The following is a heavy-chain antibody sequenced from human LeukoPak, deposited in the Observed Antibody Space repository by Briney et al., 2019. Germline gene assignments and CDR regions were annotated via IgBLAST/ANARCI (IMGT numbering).Heavy chain of an antibody. J-gene: IGHJ4*02. D-gene: IGHD3-22*01. CDR2: MKQDGSEK. Sequence: PAGSLRLSCAASGCTFSSYWMSWVRQAPGKGLEWVANMKQDGSEKYYVDSVKGRFTIARDNAKNSLYLQMNSLRAEDTAVYYCARRYRYYYDSSGYYYVDSGAFDYWGQGTLVTVSS. V-gene: IGHV3-7*01. CDR3: ARRYRYYYDSSGYYYVDSGAFDY. CDR1: GCTFSSYW.